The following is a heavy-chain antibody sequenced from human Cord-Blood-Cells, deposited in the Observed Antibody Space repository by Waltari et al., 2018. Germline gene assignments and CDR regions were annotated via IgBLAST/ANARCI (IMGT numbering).Heavy chain of an antibody. CDR2: IIPIFGTA. CDR1: GGTFSSYA. J-gene: IGHJ1*01. V-gene: IGHV1-69*06. CDR3: ARGDCSGGSCYRGNFQH. Sequence: QVQLVQSGAEVKKPGSSVKVSCKASGGTFSSYAISWVRQAPGQGLEWMGGIIPIFGTANYAQKFQGRVTITADKSTSTAYMELSSLRSEDTAVYYCARGDCSGGSCYRGNFQHWGQGTLATVSS. D-gene: IGHD2-15*01.